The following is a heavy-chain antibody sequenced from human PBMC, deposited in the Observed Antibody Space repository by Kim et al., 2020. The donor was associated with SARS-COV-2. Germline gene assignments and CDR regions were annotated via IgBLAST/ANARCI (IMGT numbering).Heavy chain of an antibody. Sequence: DSVKGRFTISRDNAKNTLYLQMNSLSDEDMAVYYCARNPVWGSSSETPDYWGQGTLVTVSS. CDR3: ARNPVWGSSSETPDY. J-gene: IGHJ4*02. V-gene: IGHV3-48*02. D-gene: IGHD6-13*01.